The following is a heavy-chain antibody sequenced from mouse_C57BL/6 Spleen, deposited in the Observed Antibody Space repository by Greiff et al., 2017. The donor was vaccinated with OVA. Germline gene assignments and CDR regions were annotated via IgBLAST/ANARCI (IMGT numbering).Heavy chain of an antibody. Sequence: VQGVESGPELVKPGASVKISCKASGYAFSSSWMNWVKQRPGKGLEWIGRIYPGDGDTNYNGKFKGKATLTADKSSSTAYMQLSSLTSEDSAVYVCAREDGSSYEYFDYWGQGTTLTVSA. CDR3: AREDGSSYEYFDY. CDR1: GYAFSSSW. D-gene: IGHD1-1*01. J-gene: IGHJ2*01. V-gene: IGHV1-82*01. CDR2: IYPGDGDT.